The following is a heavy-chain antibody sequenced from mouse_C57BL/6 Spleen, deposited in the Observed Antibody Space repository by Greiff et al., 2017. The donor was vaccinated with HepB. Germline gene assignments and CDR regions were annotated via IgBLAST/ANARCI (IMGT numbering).Heavy chain of an antibody. J-gene: IGHJ4*01. CDR2: IWTGGGT. CDR3: ARNRDYDPYYAMDY. Sequence: VHLVDSGPGLVAPSQSLSITCTVSGFSLTSYAISWVRQPPRKGLEWLGVIWTGGGTNYNSALKSRLSISKDNSKSQVFLKMNSLQTDDTARYYCARNRDYDPYYAMDYWGQGTSGTVSS. D-gene: IGHD2-4*01. CDR1: GFSLTSYA. V-gene: IGHV2-9-1*01.